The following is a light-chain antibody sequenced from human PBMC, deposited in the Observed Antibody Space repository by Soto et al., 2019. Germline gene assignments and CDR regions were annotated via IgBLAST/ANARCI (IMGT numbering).Light chain of an antibody. CDR2: KTS. V-gene: IGKV1-5*03. J-gene: IGKJ1*01. CDR1: QNIDTW. CDR3: QQYERYLT. Sequence: DIQMTQSPSTLSASVGDRVTITCRASQNIDTWLAWYQQKPGKAPKLLIYKTSSLETGVPSRFSGSGSGTEFTFTISSLQPDDFATYYCQQYERYLTFGQVTKVEIK.